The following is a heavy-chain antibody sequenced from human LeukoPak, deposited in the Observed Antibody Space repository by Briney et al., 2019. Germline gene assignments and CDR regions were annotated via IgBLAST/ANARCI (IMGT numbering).Heavy chain of an antibody. V-gene: IGHV4-61*01. CDR1: GGSVSSGSYY. CDR3: ARGWQYQLLFYFDH. CDR2: IYYSGST. D-gene: IGHD2-2*01. J-gene: IGHJ4*02. Sequence: SETLSLTCTVSGGSVSSGSYYWSWIRQPPGKGLEWIGYIYYSGSTNYNPSLKSRVTISVDTSKNQFSLKLSSVTAADTAVYYCARGWQYQLLFYFDHWGQGTLVTVSS.